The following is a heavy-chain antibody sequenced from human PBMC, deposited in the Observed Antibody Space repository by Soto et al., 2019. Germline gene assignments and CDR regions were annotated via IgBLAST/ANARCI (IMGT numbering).Heavy chain of an antibody. CDR2: IYYSGST. J-gene: IGHJ4*02. CDR1: GGSISSYY. V-gene: IGHV4-59*01. CDR3: ARGSISELSYFDY. D-gene: IGHD1-1*01. Sequence: SETLSLTCTVSGGSISSYYWSWIRQPPGKGLEWIGYIYYSGSTNYNPSLKSRVTISVDTSKNQFSLKLSSVTAADTAVYYCARGSISELSYFDYWGQGTLVTVSS.